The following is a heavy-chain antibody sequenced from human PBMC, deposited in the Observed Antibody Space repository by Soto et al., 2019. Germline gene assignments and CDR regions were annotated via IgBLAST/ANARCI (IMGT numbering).Heavy chain of an antibody. D-gene: IGHD2-2*01. J-gene: IGHJ6*02. CDR3: ARGSSSWSLGNGAYYGMDV. CDR2: IIPIFGTA. V-gene: IGHV1-69*13. CDR1: GGTFSSYA. Sequence: SVKVSCKVSGGTFSSYAISWVRQAPGQGLEWMGGIIPIFGTANYAQKFQGRVTITADESTSTAYMELQNLTSEDTAVYYCARGSSSWSLGNGAYYGMDVWGQGTTVTVSS.